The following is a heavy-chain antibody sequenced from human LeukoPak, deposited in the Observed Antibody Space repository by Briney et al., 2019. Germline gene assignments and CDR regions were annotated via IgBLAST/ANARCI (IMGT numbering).Heavy chain of an antibody. D-gene: IGHD2-21*02. Sequence: RPSQTLSLTYTVSGGSISSGDYYWSWIRQPPGKGLEWIGYIYYSGSTYYNPSLKSRVTISVDTSKNQFSLKLSSVTAADTAVYYCARSVVTARSLFDYWGQGTLVTVSS. CDR1: GGSISSGDYY. J-gene: IGHJ4*02. CDR3: ARSVVTARSLFDY. CDR2: IYYSGST. V-gene: IGHV4-30-4*01.